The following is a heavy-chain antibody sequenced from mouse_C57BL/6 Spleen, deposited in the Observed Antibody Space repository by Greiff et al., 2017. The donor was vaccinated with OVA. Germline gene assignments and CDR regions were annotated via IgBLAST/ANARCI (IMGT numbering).Heavy chain of an antibody. CDR2: IYPGDGDT. CDR1: GYAFSSSW. CDR3: ARTRDDGYYEYYFDY. J-gene: IGHJ2*01. Sequence: QVQLLQSGPELVKPGASVKLSCKASGYAFSSSWMNWVRQRPGKGLEWIGRIYPGDGDTNYNQKFKGKATLTISTSSSTAYKQLSSLTLEDSAFNYYARTRDDGYYEYYFDYWGQGTTLTVSS. D-gene: IGHD2-3*01. V-gene: IGHV1-82*01.